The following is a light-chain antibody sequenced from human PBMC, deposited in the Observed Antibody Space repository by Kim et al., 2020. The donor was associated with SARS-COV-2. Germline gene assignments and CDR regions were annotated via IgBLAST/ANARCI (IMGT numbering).Light chain of an antibody. Sequence: RGTISCTVSSSNIGAGFDVHAYRQLPGTAPKLLIYANKNRPSGVPDRFSGSKSGTSASLAITDLQAEDEADFYCQSYDSSLNLYVFGTGTKVTVL. CDR3: QSYDSSLNLYV. J-gene: IGLJ1*01. CDR2: ANK. V-gene: IGLV1-40*01. CDR1: SSNIGAGFD.